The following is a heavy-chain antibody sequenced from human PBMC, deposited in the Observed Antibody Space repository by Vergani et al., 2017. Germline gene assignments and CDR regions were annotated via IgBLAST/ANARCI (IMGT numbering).Heavy chain of an antibody. CDR3: ETPQTVTTGGMEV. CDR1: GYTFTDHF. Sequence: EVQLVQSGAEVKKPGATMKISCKVSGYTFTDHFMHWVKQAPGKGLEWMGLVDPEDGETIYAEKFKGRVTIAADTSTDTAHLELSSLRSEDTAVYYCETPQTVTTGGMEVWGQGTMVTVSS. D-gene: IGHD4-17*01. J-gene: IGHJ3*01. CDR2: VDPEDGET. V-gene: IGHV1-69-2*01.